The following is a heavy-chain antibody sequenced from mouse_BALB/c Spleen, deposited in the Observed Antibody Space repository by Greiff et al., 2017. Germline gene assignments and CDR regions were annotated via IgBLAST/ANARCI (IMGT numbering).Heavy chain of an antibody. J-gene: IGHJ1*01. CDR1: GYTFSSYW. Sequence: VQLQQSGAELMKPGASVKISCKASGYTFSSYWIEWVKQRPGHGLEWIGEILPGNGSTNYNEKFKGKATFTADTSSNTAYMQLSSLTSEDSAVYDCARRRAGWDGCYMDVWGAGTSVTVSS. V-gene: IGHV1-9*01. CDR3: ARRRAGWDGCYMDV. D-gene: IGHD4-1*01. CDR2: ILPGNGST.